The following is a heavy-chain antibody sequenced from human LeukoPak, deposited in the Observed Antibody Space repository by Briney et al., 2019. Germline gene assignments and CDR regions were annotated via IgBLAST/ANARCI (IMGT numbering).Heavy chain of an antibody. CDR2: IYTSGST. CDR3: ARDPVLTTGFGGTYYYYGMDV. Sequence: SETLSLTCTVSGGSISSYYWSWIRQPAGKGLEWIGRIYTSGSTNYNPSLKSRVTMSVDTSKNQFSLKLSSVTAADTAVYYCARDPVLTTGFGGTYYYYGMDVWGQGTTVTVSS. V-gene: IGHV4-4*07. D-gene: IGHD3-10*01. J-gene: IGHJ6*02. CDR1: GGSISSYY.